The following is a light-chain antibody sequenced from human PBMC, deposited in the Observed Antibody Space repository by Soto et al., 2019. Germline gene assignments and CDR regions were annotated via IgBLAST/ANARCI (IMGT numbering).Light chain of an antibody. V-gene: IGKV1-5*03. CDR3: QKDSENRT. J-gene: IGKJ1*01. CDR1: QSISSW. CDR2: KAS. Sequence: DIQMTQSPSTLSASVGDRVTITCRASQSISSWLAWDQQKPGTAPNLLIYKASTLHSGVPSRFSGRGSGTEFTLTSSSRQPDDAATDHCQKDSENRTFGQGTKVE.